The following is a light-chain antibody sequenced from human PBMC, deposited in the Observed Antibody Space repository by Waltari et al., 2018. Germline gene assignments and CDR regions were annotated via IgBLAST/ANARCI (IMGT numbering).Light chain of an antibody. J-gene: IGLJ3*02. CDR1: RTAGGEYNS. CDR3: CSYAGRSTWV. Sequence: QSALTQPASVSGSPGQSLTISCPGARTAGGEYNSASWYQQIPGKAPKVIIYDVTKRPSGVSNRFSGSKSGNSASLSISGLQAEDEAHYYCCSYAGRSTWVFGGGTKVTVL. V-gene: IGLV2-23*02. CDR2: DVT.